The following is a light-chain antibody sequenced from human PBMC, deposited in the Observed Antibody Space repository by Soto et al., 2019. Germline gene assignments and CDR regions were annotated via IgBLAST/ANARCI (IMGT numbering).Light chain of an antibody. Sequence: EIVLTQSPGTLSLSPGERATLSCRASQTVRTNYLACFQHKPGQAPRLLIYGASSKATGIPYRFSGSGTGTAFTLTINRLEPEDFSVYFCQQYSDSTLTFGGGTKVEIK. CDR1: QTVRTNY. V-gene: IGKV3-20*01. CDR2: GAS. J-gene: IGKJ4*01. CDR3: QQYSDSTLT.